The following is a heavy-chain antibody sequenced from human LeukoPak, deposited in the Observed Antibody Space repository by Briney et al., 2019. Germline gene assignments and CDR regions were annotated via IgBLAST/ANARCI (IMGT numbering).Heavy chain of an antibody. CDR2: INPNSGGT. J-gene: IGHJ4*02. D-gene: IGHD6-6*01. CDR1: GYTFTGYY. Sequence: ASVKVSCKASGYTFTGYYIHWVRQAPGQGLEWMGWINPNSGGTNYAQQFQGRVTMTRDTSISTAYMELSRLTFDDTAVYYCASLQYGSSPQGDYWGQGTLVTVSS. V-gene: IGHV1-2*02. CDR3: ASLQYGSSPQGDY.